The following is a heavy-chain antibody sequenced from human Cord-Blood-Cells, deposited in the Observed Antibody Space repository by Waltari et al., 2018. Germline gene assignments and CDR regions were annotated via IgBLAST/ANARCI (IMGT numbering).Heavy chain of an antibody. D-gene: IGHD7-27*01. Sequence: EVQLVESGGGLVQPGGSLRLSCADSGFTFSSYWMSWVRQAPGKGLGWVANIKQDGSEKYYVDSVKGRFTISRDNAKNSLYLQMNSLRAEDTAVYYCARVQNWGGPFDYWGQGTLVTVSS. V-gene: IGHV3-7*01. J-gene: IGHJ4*02. CDR1: GFTFSSYW. CDR3: ARVQNWGGPFDY. CDR2: IKQDGSEK.